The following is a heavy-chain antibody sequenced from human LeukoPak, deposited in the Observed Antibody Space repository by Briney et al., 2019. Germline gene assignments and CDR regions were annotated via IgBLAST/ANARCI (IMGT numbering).Heavy chain of an antibody. CDR2: IQYSGST. D-gene: IGHD1-1*01. V-gene: IGHV4-61*08. Sequence: PSETLSLTCTVSGGSISSRGYYWSWIRQPPGKGLEWIGYIQYSGSTNYNPSLKSRVTISVDTSKNQFSLKLSSVTAADTAVYYCARVSWFPGTSYYYMDVWGKGTTVTVSS. CDR1: GGSISSRGYY. CDR3: ARVSWFPGTSYYYMDV. J-gene: IGHJ6*03.